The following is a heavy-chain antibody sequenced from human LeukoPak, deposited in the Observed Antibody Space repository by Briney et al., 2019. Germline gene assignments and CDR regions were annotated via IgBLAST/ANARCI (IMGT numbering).Heavy chain of an antibody. Sequence: SVKVSCKASGGTFSSYAISWVRQAPGQGLEWMGGIIPIFGTANYAQKFQGRVTTTADESTSTAYMELSSLRSEDTAVYYCARPLGYCSSTSCPFDYWGQGTLVTVSS. D-gene: IGHD2-2*01. CDR1: GGTFSSYA. V-gene: IGHV1-69*13. CDR3: ARPLGYCSSTSCPFDY. CDR2: IIPIFGTA. J-gene: IGHJ4*02.